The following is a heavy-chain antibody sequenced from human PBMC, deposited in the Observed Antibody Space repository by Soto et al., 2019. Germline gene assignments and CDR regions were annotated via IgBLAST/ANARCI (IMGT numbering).Heavy chain of an antibody. CDR2: ISYDGSNK. Sequence: PGGSLRLSCAASGFTFSSYGMHWVRQAPGKGLEWVAVISYDGSNKYYTDSVKGRFTISRDSSKNTLSLQMNSLRAEDTAVYYRAKDLGSNYYYGMDVWGKGTTVTVPQ. D-gene: IGHD3-10*01. J-gene: IGHJ6*04. V-gene: IGHV3-30*18. CDR1: GFTFSSYG. CDR3: AKDLGSNYYYGMDV.